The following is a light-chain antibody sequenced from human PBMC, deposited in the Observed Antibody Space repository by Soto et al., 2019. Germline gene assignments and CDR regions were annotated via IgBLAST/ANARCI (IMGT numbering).Light chain of an antibody. J-gene: IGLJ1*01. CDR3: NSQTSSGIRV. CDR2: EVS. V-gene: IGLV2-14*02. Sequence: QSALTQPASVSGSPGQSITISCTGTNSDVGSYNLVSWYQHHPGKAPKLIIYEVSYRPSGVSNRFSGSKSGYTASLTISGLQAEDEADYYCNSQTSSGIRVFGTGTKVTGL. CDR1: NSDVGSYNL.